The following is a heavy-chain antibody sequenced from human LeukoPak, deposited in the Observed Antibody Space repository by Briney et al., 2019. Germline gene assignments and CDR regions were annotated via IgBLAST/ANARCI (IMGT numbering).Heavy chain of an antibody. D-gene: IGHD3-3*01. J-gene: IGHJ6*03. V-gene: IGHV3-11*04. CDR2: ISSSGSTI. Sequence: GGSLRLSCAASGFTFSDYYMSWIRQAPGKGLEWVSYISSSGSTIYYADSVKGRFTISRDNAKNSLYLQMNSLRAEDTAVYYCARDHYDLWSGYPNAYYYYYMDVWGKGTTVTVSS. CDR3: ARDHYDLWSGYPNAYYYYYMDV. CDR1: GFTFSDYY.